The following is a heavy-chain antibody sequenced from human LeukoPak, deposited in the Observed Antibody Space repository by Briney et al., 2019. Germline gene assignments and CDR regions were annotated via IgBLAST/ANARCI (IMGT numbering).Heavy chain of an antibody. CDR1: GYTFTGYY. CDR3: AREYGGQQLFDY. CDR2: INPNSGGT. J-gene: IGHJ4*02. Sequence: ASVKVSCKASGYTFTGYYMHWARQAPGQGLEWMGWINPNSGGTNYAQKFQGRVTMTRDTSISTAYMELSRLRSDDTAVYYCAREYGGQQLFDYWGQGTLVTVSS. D-gene: IGHD6-13*01. V-gene: IGHV1-2*02.